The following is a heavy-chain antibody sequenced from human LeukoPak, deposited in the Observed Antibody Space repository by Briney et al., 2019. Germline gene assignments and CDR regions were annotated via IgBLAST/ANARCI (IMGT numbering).Heavy chain of an antibody. CDR1: GFTFSNFA. V-gene: IGHV3-23*01. J-gene: IGHJ4*02. Sequence: GRSLRLSCAASGFTFSNFAMSWVRQAQGKGLEWVSTIRHTGGGRYYAESVRGRFTVSRGNSQNILYLPMNSLRAEDTAVYFCAKTPDVVIEVAGTTFDSWGQGSLVTVS. D-gene: IGHD6-13*01. CDR2: IRHTGGGR. CDR3: AKTPDVVIEVAGTTFDS.